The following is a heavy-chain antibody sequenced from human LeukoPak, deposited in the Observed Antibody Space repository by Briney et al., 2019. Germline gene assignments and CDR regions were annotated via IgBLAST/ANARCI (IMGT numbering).Heavy chain of an antibody. Sequence: ASVKVSCKASGYTFTSYYMHWVRQAPGQGLEWMGIINPSGGSTSYAQKFQGRVTMTRDTSTSTVYMELSSLRSEDTAVYYCARVATGDVNYDFWSGYWSDYWGQGTLVTVPS. CDR1: GYTFTSYY. V-gene: IGHV1-46*01. J-gene: IGHJ4*02. CDR3: ARVATGDVNYDFWSGYWSDY. D-gene: IGHD3-3*01. CDR2: INPSGGST.